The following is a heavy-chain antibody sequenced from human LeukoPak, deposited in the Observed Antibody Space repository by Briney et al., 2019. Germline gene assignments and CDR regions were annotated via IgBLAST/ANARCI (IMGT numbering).Heavy chain of an antibody. Sequence: ASVKVSCKASGYTFTGYYMHWVRQAPGQGLEWTGWINPNSGGTNYAQKFQGRVTMTRDTSISTAYMELSRLRSDDTAVYYCARGDPDCSSTSCYPDYWGQGTLVTVSS. J-gene: IGHJ4*02. CDR2: INPNSGGT. V-gene: IGHV1-2*02. CDR1: GYTFTGYY. D-gene: IGHD2-2*01. CDR3: ARGDPDCSSTSCYPDY.